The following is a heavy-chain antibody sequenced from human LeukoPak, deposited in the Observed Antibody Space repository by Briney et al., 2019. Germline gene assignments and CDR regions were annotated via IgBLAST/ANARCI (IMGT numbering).Heavy chain of an antibody. Sequence: GGSLTLSCAASGLTFNNAWMSWARQAPGKGLEWVGRIKSKTDGGTADYAAPVKGRFTISRDDSKNTVYQQMNSLKTEDTAVYYCIHIIAAGTILGDWGQGTLVTVSS. D-gene: IGHD1-1*01. J-gene: IGHJ4*02. CDR2: IKSKTDGGTA. V-gene: IGHV3-15*01. CDR1: GLTFNNAW. CDR3: IHIIAAGTILGD.